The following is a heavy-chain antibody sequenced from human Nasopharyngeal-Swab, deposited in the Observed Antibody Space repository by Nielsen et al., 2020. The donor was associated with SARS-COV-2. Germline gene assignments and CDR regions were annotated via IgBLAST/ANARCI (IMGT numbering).Heavy chain of an antibody. J-gene: IGHJ4*02. CDR3: ARGRGITVTTPSPVFDY. V-gene: IGHV4-34*01. D-gene: IGHD1-20*01. CDR2: INHSGSI. Sequence: SETLSLTCAVYGGSFSGYYWSWIRQSPGKGLEWIGEINHSGSINYNLSLKSLVTISVETSKNQFSLKLSSVTAADTAVYYCARGRGITVTTPSPVFDYWGQGTLVTVSS. CDR1: GGSFSGYY.